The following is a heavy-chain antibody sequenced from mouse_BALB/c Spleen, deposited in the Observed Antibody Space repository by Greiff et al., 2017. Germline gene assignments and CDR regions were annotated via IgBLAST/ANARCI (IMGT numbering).Heavy chain of an antibody. CDR3: ARKERSGWEGAMDY. V-gene: IGHV2-2*02. Sequence: VKLQESGPGLVQPSQSLSITCTVSGFSLTSYGVHWVRQSPGKGLEWLGVIWSGGSTDYNAAFISRLSISKDNSKSQVFFKMNSLQANDTAIYYCARKERSGWEGAMDYWGQGTSVTVSS. CDR2: IWSGGST. CDR1: GFSLTSYG. D-gene: IGHD4-1*01. J-gene: IGHJ4*01.